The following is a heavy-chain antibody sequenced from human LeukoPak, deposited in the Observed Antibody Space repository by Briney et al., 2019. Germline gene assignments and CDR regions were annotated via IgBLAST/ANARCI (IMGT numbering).Heavy chain of an antibody. CDR2: IYTSGST. CDR1: GGSISSGSYY. V-gene: IGHV4-61*02. J-gene: IGHJ4*02. CDR3: ARESLYSYGFN. D-gene: IGHD5-18*01. Sequence: SQTLSLTCTVSGGSISSGSYYWSWIRQPAGKGLEWIGRIYTSGSTNYNPSLKSRVTISVDTSKNQFSLKLSSVTAVDTAVYYCARESLYSYGFNWGQGTLVTVSS.